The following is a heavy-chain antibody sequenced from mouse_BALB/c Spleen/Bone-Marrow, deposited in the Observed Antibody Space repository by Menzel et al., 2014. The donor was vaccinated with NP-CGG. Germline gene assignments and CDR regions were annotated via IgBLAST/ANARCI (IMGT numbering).Heavy chain of an antibody. CDR1: GFSFNSYG. Sequence: EVKLVESGGGLVKSGGSLKLSCAASGFSFNSYGMSWVRQTPEKRLEWVATNSGGGSYTFYPDSVKGRFTISRDNAKNNLYLQLSSLRSEDTALYYCARHAYYDQTEVSFVYWGQGTLVTVSA. J-gene: IGHJ3*01. D-gene: IGHD2-4*01. CDR2: NSGGGSYT. V-gene: IGHV5-9-2*01. CDR3: ARHAYYDQTEVSFVY.